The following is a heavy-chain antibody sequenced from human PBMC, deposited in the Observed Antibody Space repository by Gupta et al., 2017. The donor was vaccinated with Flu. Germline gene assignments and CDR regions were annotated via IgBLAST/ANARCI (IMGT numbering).Heavy chain of an antibody. V-gene: IGHV4-59*01. Sequence: QEQLQESGPGLVKPSETLSLPCPVSGGSISPYYWNWIRQAPGKGLEWIGYIFHSGSTSYNPSLRGRLTISVDTSKNQLSRKLRSLTAADTAVYYCARALARYYYDTSGYEYFDAFDSWGRGTLVTVSS. CDR3: ARALARYYYDTSGYEYFDAFDS. J-gene: IGHJ3*02. D-gene: IGHD3-22*01. CDR1: GGSISPYY. CDR2: IFHSGST.